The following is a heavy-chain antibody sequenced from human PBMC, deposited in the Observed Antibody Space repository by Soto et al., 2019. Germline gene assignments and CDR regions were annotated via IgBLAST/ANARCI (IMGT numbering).Heavy chain of an antibody. CDR2: IIPILGIA. J-gene: IGHJ6*02. CDR1: GGTFSSYT. Sequence: SVKVSCKASGGTFSSYTISWVRQAPGQGLEWMGRIIPILGIANYAQKLQGRVTITTDKSTSTTYKELSSLRYEDTAVYYCERGIRVVVAASSPASNYYGMDVWGQGTTVTVSS. CDR3: ERGIRVVVAASSPASNYYGMDV. V-gene: IGHV1-69*02. D-gene: IGHD2-15*01.